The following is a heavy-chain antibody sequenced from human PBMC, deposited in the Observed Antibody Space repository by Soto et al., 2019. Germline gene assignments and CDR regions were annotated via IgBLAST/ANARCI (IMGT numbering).Heavy chain of an antibody. CDR2: IYYSGST. V-gene: IGHV4-31*03. Sequence: SETLSLTCTVSGGSISSGGYYWSWIRQHPGKGLEWIGYIYYSGSTYYNPSLKSRVTISVDTSKNQFSLKLSSVTAADTAVYYCARFTGHNYYGPGSQNWFDPWGQGTLVTVSS. CDR1: GGSISSGGYY. D-gene: IGHD3-10*01. CDR3: ARFTGHNYYGPGSQNWFDP. J-gene: IGHJ5*02.